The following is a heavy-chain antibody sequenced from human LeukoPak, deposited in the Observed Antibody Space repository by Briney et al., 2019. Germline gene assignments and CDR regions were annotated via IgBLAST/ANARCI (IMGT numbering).Heavy chain of an antibody. CDR3: ARDSRYDFWSGYPSPGGY. V-gene: IGHV3-20*04. J-gene: IGHJ4*02. CDR1: GFTFDDYG. D-gene: IGHD3-3*01. Sequence: GGSLRLPCAASGFTFDDYGMSWVRQAPGKGLEWVSGINWNGGSTGYADSVKGRFTISRDNAKNSLYLQMNSLRAEDTALYYCARDSRYDFWSGYPSPGGYWGQGTLVTVSS. CDR2: INWNGGST.